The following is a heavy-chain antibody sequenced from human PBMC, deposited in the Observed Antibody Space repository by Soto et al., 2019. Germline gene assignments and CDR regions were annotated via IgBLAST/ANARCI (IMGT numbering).Heavy chain of an antibody. D-gene: IGHD3-10*01. Sequence: GGSLRLSCRASGLAFGNYAMNWVRQVPGRGLEWVAGVSTNGRSTYYADSVRGRFTISRDNSKLTVYLQMNSLRAEDTAVYYCAKDRAFNYFYGMDGWGQGTTVTVSS. J-gene: IGHJ6*02. V-gene: IGHV3-23*01. CDR3: AKDRAFNYFYGMDG. CDR1: GLAFGNYA. CDR2: VSTNGRST.